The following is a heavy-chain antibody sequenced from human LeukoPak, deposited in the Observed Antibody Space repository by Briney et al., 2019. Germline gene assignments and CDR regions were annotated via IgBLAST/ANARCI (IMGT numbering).Heavy chain of an antibody. CDR1: GFSFSSYA. V-gene: IGHV3-23*01. CDR2: ISGGGGYT. CDR3: AKGPSCGPPYYFDY. Sequence: GGSLRLSCAASGFSFSSYAMNWVRQAPGKGLEWVSTISGGGGYTYYADSVKGRFTISRDSSKNALYLQMHSLRDEDTAVYYCAKGPSCGPPYYFDYWGQGTLVTVSS. D-gene: IGHD2-21*01. J-gene: IGHJ4*02.